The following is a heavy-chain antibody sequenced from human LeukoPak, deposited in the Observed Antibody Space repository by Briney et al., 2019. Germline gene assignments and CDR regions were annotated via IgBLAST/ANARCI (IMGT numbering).Heavy chain of an antibody. CDR1: SYSINSNYY. CDR2: IYHTGST. V-gene: IGHV4-38-2*02. CDR3: ARGSHPVTGTLGGYFDP. J-gene: IGHJ4*02. Sequence: SETLSLICSVSSYSINSNYYWGWIRQSPGKGLERNGSIYHTGSTYYNPSLKSRVTISLDASNKQFSLRLSSVTAADTAVYYCARGSHPVTGTLGGYFDPWGQGTLVTVSS. D-gene: IGHD6-19*01.